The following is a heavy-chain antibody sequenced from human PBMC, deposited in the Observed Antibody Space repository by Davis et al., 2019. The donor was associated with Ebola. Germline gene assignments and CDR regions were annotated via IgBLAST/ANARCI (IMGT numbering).Heavy chain of an antibody. Sequence: GESLKISCAASGFIFRSYVMSWVRQAPGKGLVWVSRINSDGSSTRYADSVKGRFTISRDNAKNTLHLQMSGLRAEDTAVYYCARDSEFGAFDIWGQGTMVTVSS. CDR1: GFIFRSYV. J-gene: IGHJ3*02. V-gene: IGHV3-74*01. CDR3: ARDSEFGAFDI. CDR2: INSDGSST. D-gene: IGHD3-10*01.